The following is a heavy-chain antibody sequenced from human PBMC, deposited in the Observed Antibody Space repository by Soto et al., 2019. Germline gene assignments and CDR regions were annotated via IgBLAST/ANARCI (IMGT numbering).Heavy chain of an antibody. CDR2: FYDSGST. CDR3: AASAPQATNYYYAMDV. D-gene: IGHD5-12*01. CDR1: GGSVSSGRFY. J-gene: IGHJ6*02. V-gene: IGHV4-61*01. Sequence: XESLPLPCTVSGGSVSSGRFYWSWIRRPPGKGLEWIGYFYDSGSTNYNPSLRSRVTMSVDTSKNQFSLKLSSVTAADTAVYYCAASAPQATNYYYAMDVWGQGTTVTVSS.